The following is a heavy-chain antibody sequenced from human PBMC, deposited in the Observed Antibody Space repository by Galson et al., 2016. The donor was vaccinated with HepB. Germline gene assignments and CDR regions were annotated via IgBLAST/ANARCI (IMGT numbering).Heavy chain of an antibody. CDR1: GYIFGNYW. CDR3: ARHASRRWGIRNWFVP. V-gene: IGHV5-10-1*01. Sequence: QSGAEVKKPGESLRISCQGSGYIFGNYWISWVRQVPGEGLEWMGKIDPSDSYTNYSLSFQGHVTISVDRSIKAAYLEWSGLKASATAIYYCARHASRRWGIRNWFVPWGQGTLVTVSA. CDR2: IDPSDSYT. D-gene: IGHD6-6*01. J-gene: IGHJ5*02.